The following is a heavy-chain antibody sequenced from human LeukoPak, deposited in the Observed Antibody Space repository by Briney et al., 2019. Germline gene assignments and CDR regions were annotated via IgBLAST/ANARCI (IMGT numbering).Heavy chain of an antibody. V-gene: IGHV1-69*05. CDR1: GGTFSSYA. CDR2: IIPIFGTA. CDR3: ASNGGTTGRGMQAFDI. J-gene: IGHJ3*02. D-gene: IGHD1-7*01. Sequence: ASVKVSCKASGGTFSSYAISWVRQAPGQGLEWMGGIIPIFGTANYAQKFQGRVTITTDESTSTAYMELSSLRSEDTAVYYCASNGGTTGRGMQAFDIWGQGTMVTVSS.